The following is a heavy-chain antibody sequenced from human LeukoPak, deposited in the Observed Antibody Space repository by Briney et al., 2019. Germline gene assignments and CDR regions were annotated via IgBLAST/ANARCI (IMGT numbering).Heavy chain of an antibody. CDR2: IDDSGNS. J-gene: IGHJ4*02. V-gene: IGHV4-59*01. CDR3: VRESRLRSFDWFGSYFHY. D-gene: IGHD3-9*01. Sequence: SETLSLTCTVSGGSISSYNWTWIRQPPGKGLEWIGYIDDSGNSKYNPSLKSRVTISVDTTRNQFSLKLSSVTAADTAVYYCVRESRLRSFDWFGSYFHYWGQGTLVTVSS. CDR1: GGSISSYN.